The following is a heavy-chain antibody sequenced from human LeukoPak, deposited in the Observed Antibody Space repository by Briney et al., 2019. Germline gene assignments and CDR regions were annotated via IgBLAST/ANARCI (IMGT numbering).Heavy chain of an antibody. CDR2: IYYSGST. V-gene: IGHV4-59*01. D-gene: IGHD3-9*01. CDR3: ARHTLVTDQLPYFDY. CDR1: GGSISSYY. J-gene: IGHJ4*02. Sequence: PSETLSLTCTVSGGSISSYYWSWIRQPPGKGLEWIGYIYYSGSTNYNPSLKSRVTISVDTSKNQFSLKLSSVTAADTAVYYCARHTLVTDQLPYFDYWGQGTLVTVPS.